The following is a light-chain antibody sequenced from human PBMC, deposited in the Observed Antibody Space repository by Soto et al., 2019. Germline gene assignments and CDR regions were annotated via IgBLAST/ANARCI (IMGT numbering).Light chain of an antibody. CDR1: SADVGAYDY. J-gene: IGLJ3*02. Sequence: QSALTQPASVSGSPGQSITISCAGTSADVGAYDYVSWYQHHPGKVPKLMIYDVSDRPSGVSTRFSGSKSANMASLTISGLQADDEDDYYCAAYTTSSTLVFGGGTKVTVL. CDR3: AAYTTSSTLV. V-gene: IGLV2-14*03. CDR2: DVS.